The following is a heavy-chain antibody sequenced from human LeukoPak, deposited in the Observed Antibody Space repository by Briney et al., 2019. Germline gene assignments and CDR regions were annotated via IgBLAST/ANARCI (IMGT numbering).Heavy chain of an antibody. Sequence: GESLKISCKGSRYSFTSYWIGWVRQMPGKGLEWMGIIYPGDSETRYSPSFQGQVTISADESISTAYLQWSSLKASDTAMYYCARLQGRWGGRYYYYYGMDVWGHGTTVTVSS. CDR3: ARLQGRWGGRYYYYYGMDV. V-gene: IGHV5-51*01. D-gene: IGHD7-27*01. CDR2: IYPGDSET. CDR1: RYSFTSYW. J-gene: IGHJ6*02.